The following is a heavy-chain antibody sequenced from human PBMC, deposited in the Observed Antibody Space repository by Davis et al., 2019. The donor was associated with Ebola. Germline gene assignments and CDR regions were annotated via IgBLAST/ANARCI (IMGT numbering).Heavy chain of an antibody. CDR1: GFTFSSYG. D-gene: IGHD3-10*01. CDR3: ARDRGAAFSHPTYYYYYMDV. CDR2: ISWNSGSI. J-gene: IGHJ6*03. V-gene: IGHV3-9*01. Sequence: SLKISCAASGFTFSSYGMHWVRQAPGKGLEWVSGISWNSGSIGYADSVKGRFTISRDNAKNSLYLQMNSLRAEDTAVYYCARDRGAAFSHPTYYYYYMDVWGKGTTVTVSS.